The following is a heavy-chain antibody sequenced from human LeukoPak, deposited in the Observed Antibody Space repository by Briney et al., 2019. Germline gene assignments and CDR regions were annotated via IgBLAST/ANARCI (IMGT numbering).Heavy chain of an antibody. V-gene: IGHV4-39*01. Sequence: PSETLSLTCTVSGGSISSSSYYWGWIRQPPGKGLEWIGSIYYSGSTYYNESLESRVTISIDTSKNQFSLKLNSVTAADTAMYYCAKSGGYGLIDYWGQGTLVTVSS. D-gene: IGHD1-26*01. CDR3: AKSGGYGLIDY. CDR2: IYYSGST. CDR1: GGSISSSSYY. J-gene: IGHJ4*02.